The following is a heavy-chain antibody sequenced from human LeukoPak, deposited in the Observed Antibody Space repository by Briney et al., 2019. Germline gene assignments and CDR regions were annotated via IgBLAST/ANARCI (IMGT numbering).Heavy chain of an antibody. J-gene: IGHJ3*02. Sequence: GASVKVSCKASGYTFTGYYVHWVRQAPGQGLEWMGWMNPNSGHIHYAQRFQGRVTMTRDTSISTAYMELSSLKSNDTAVYYCVRGLNWESGDGFDIWGQGSMVIVSS. D-gene: IGHD7-27*01. CDR2: MNPNSGHI. V-gene: IGHV1-2*02. CDR3: VRGLNWESGDGFDI. CDR1: GYTFTGYY.